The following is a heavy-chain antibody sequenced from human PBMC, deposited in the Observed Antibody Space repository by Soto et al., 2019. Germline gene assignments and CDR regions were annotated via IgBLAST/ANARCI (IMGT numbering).Heavy chain of an antibody. D-gene: IGHD2-21*02. CDR2: ISYDGSNK. J-gene: IGHJ4*02. V-gene: IGHV3-30*18. Sequence: QVQLVESGGGVVQPGRSLRLSCAASGFTFSSYGMHWVRQAPGKGLEWVAVISYDGSNKYYADSVKGRFTISRDNSKNTLYLQMNSLRAEDTAVYYCAKDKQAVVVTAPFDYWGQGTLVTVSS. CDR1: GFTFSSYG. CDR3: AKDKQAVVVTAPFDY.